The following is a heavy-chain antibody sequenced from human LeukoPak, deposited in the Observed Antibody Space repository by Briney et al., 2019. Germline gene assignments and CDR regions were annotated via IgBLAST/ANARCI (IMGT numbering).Heavy chain of an antibody. Sequence: PGGSLRVSCTVSGFTFSSFTMNWVRQGPGKGLEWVASISNSGDYISYADSLKGRFTISRDNAKNSLFLQMSSLRAEDTAVYYCAREMYAGWYFAFDIWGQGTMVTVSS. J-gene: IGHJ3*02. CDR2: ISNSGDYI. V-gene: IGHV3-21*01. D-gene: IGHD6-19*01. CDR3: AREMYAGWYFAFDI. CDR1: GFTFSSFT.